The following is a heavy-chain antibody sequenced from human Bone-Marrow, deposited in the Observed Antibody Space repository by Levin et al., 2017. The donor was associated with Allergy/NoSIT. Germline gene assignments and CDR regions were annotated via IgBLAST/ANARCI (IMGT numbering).Heavy chain of an antibody. J-gene: IGHJ4*02. CDR3: GRGAGWWDY. CDR1: GLTLSNSW. D-gene: IGHD2-15*01. Sequence: LSLTCAASGLTLSNSWMSWVRQAPGKGLEWVASIKQDGSEKKYMDSVRGRFTISRDNAKNSLYLQMSSLRTEDTAVYYCGRGAGWWDYWGQGTLVTVAS. V-gene: IGHV3-7*01. CDR2: IKQDGSEK.